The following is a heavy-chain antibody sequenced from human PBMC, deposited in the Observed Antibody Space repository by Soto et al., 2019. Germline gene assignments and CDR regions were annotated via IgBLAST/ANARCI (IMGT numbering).Heavy chain of an antibody. J-gene: IGHJ3*02. CDR1: TLRFSDHT. Sequence: GGSLRLTCTTTTLRFSDHTISCVRQAPGQGLKWDSNINTSGHSTYYADSVKGRFTITRDNSKDTMFLQMNNLRVEDTAMYYWARRLDGFDIWGEGAMVTV. CDR3: ARRLDGFDI. V-gene: IGHV3-23*01. D-gene: IGHD6-25*01. CDR2: INTSGHST.